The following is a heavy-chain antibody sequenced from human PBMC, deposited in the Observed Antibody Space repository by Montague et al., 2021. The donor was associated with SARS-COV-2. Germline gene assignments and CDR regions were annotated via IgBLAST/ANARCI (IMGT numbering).Heavy chain of an antibody. D-gene: IGHD3-10*02. J-gene: IGHJ4*02. Sequence: SETLSLTCAVYGASLSGYYWSWIRQFPGKGLEWIGEIVHTGTTKYNPSLESRVTMSIDTSKKQFSLNLTSMTAADTAVYYCARTFDVFKHDNWGQGTLVAVSS. CDR2: IVHTGTT. CDR3: ARTFDVFKHDN. V-gene: IGHV4-34*12. CDR1: GASLSGYY.